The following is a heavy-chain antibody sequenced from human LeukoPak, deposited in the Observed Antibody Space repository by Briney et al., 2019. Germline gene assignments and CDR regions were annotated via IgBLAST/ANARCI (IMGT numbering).Heavy chain of an antibody. J-gene: IGHJ4*02. V-gene: IGHV1-8*01. CDR2: MNPNSGNT. CDR1: GYTFTSYD. D-gene: IGHD4-17*01. Sequence: ASVKVSCKASGYTFTSYDINWVRQATGQGPEWMGWMNPNSGNTGYAQKFQGRVTMTRNTSISTAYMELSSLRSEDTAVYYCARGMTTVTTDGYWGQGTLVTVSS. CDR3: ARGMTTVTTDGY.